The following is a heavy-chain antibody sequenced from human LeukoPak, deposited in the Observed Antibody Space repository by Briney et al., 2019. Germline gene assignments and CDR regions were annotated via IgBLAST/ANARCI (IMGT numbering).Heavy chain of an antibody. J-gene: IGHJ4*02. CDR2: ISAYNGNT. D-gene: IGHD2-8*01. CDR3: ARDSTNCTNGVCYLGY. V-gene: IGHV1-18*01. CDR1: GYTFTSYG. Sequence: ASVKVSCKASGYTFTSYGISWVRQAPGQGLEWMGWISAYNGNTNYAQKLQGRVTLTTDTSTSTAYMELRSLRSDDTAVYYCARDSTNCTNGVCYLGYWGQGTLVTVSS.